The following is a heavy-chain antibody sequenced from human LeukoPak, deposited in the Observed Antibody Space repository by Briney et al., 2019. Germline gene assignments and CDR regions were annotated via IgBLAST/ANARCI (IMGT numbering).Heavy chain of an antibody. CDR1: GGSFSGYY. Sequence: SETLSLTCAVYGGSFSGYYWSWIRQPPGKGLEWIGEINHSGSTNYNPSLKSRVTISVDKSKNQFSLKLSSVTAADTAVYYCARANDHKGAGITMVRGVLWFWFDPWGQGTLVTVSS. J-gene: IGHJ5*02. CDR2: INHSGST. CDR3: ARANDHKGAGITMVRGVLWFWFDP. D-gene: IGHD3-10*01. V-gene: IGHV4-34*09.